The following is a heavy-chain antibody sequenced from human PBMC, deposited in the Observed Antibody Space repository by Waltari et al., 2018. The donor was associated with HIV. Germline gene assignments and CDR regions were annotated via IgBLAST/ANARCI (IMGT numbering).Heavy chain of an antibody. D-gene: IGHD2-15*01. J-gene: IGHJ6*02. CDR3: ARDVGYCSGGSCGSGYYYYGMDV. V-gene: IGHV4-34*01. CDR1: GGSFSGYY. CDR2: INQSGNT. Sequence: QVQLQQWGAGLLKPSETLSLTCAVYGGSFSGYYWSWIRQPPGKGLEWIGEINQSGNTNYNPSLKSRVTISVDTSKNQFSLKLSSVTAADTAVYYCARDVGYCSGGSCGSGYYYYGMDVWGQGTTVTVSS.